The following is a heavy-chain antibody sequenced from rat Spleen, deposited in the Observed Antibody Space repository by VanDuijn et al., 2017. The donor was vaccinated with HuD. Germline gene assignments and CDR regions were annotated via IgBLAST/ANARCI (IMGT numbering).Heavy chain of an antibody. CDR2: IIYDGSFT. V-gene: IGHV5-17*01. CDR3: TTVVQGHGFAY. D-gene: IGHD1-1*01. Sequence: EVQLVESGGGSVQPGRSLKLSCAASGFTFSDYAMVWVRQAPKKGLEWVATIIYDGSFTYYRDSVKGRFTVSRDNTKSTLYLQMNSLRSEDTATYYCTTVVQGHGFAYWGQGTLVTVSS. J-gene: IGHJ3*01. CDR1: GFTFSDYA.